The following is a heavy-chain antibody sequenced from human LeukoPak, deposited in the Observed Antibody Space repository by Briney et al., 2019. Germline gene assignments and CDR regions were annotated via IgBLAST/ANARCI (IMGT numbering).Heavy chain of an antibody. Sequence: ESGPTLVKPTETLTLTCTFSGFSLDSTAVGVGWVRQPPGKALEWLALIYGSDDERYMPSLQNRLTITKDTSKNLVVLTMANVDPVDTATYYCARQGYGYVYFDFWGRGILVTLSS. CDR1: GFSLDSTAVG. J-gene: IGHJ4*02. V-gene: IGHV2-5*01. CDR3: ARQGYGYVYFDF. D-gene: IGHD5-18*01. CDR2: IYGSDDE.